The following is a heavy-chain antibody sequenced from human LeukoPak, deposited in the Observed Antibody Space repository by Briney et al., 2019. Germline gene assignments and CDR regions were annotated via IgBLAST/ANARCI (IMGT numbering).Heavy chain of an antibody. Sequence: SETLSLTCTVSGYSISSGYYWGWIRQPPGKGLEWIGSIYHSGSTYYNPSLKSRVTISVDTSKNQFSLKLSSVTAADTAVYYCARAVPSYDYVWGSFDYWGQGTLVTVSS. J-gene: IGHJ4*02. V-gene: IGHV4-38-2*02. CDR1: GYSISSGYY. CDR3: ARAVPSYDYVWGSFDY. D-gene: IGHD3-16*01. CDR2: IYHSGST.